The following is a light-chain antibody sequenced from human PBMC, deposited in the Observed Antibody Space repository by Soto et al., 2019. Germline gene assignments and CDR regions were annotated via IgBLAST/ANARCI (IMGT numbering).Light chain of an antibody. CDR3: SSYTPSITVV. CDR1: SSDVGGYYY. CDR2: DVS. V-gene: IGLV2-14*01. J-gene: IGLJ2*01. Sequence: HSALTQPASVSGSPGQSITISCTGTSSDVGGYYYVSWYQQHQGKAPKLMIYDVSNRTAGVSNRFSGHKSGNTASLTISGLQAEDAAHYYCSSYTPSITVVFGGGNKLTAL.